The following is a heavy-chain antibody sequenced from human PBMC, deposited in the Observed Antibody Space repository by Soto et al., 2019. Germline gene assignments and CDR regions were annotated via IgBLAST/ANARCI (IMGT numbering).Heavy chain of an antibody. J-gene: IGHJ4*02. CDR1: GGSFSGYY. CDR3: ARDKVTGVIDY. CDR2: INHSGSS. Sequence: QVQLQQWGAGLLKPSETLSLTCAVYGGSFSGYYWTWIRQPPGTGLEWIGEINHSGSSNYNPSLKSRVPLSVDTAKNQFSRKLTSVTAANPAVYYCARDKVTGVIDYWGQGALVTGSS. V-gene: IGHV4-34*01. D-gene: IGHD2-8*02.